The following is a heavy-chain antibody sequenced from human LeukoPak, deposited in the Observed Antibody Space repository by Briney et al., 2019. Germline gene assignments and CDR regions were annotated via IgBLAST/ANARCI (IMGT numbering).Heavy chain of an antibody. J-gene: IGHJ4*02. V-gene: IGHV3-7*01. D-gene: IGHD4-11*01. CDR2: IKQDGGEK. Sequence: GGSLRLSCAGSGFTFSSYWMSWVRQAPGKGLEWVASIKQDGGEKYYVDSVKGRFTISRDNAKNSLYLQMNSLRAEDTAVYYCARDHNYNDYWGQGTLVTVSS. CDR1: GFTFSSYW. CDR3: ARDHNYNDY.